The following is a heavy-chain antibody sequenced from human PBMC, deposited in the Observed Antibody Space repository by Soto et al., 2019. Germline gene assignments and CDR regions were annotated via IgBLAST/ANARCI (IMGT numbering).Heavy chain of an antibody. J-gene: IGHJ5*02. V-gene: IGHV1-69*02. CDR1: GGTFSSYT. CDR2: IIPILGIA. CDR3: ASDPDYTAWFDP. Sequence: KVSCKASGGTFSSYTISWVRQAPGQGLEWMGRIIPILGIANYAQKFQGRVTITADKSTSTAYMELSSLRSEDTAVYYCASDPDYTAWFDPWGQGTLVTVSS. D-gene: IGHD4-4*01.